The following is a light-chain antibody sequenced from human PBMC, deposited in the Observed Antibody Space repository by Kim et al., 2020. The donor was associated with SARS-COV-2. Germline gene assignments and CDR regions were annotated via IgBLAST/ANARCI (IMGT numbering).Light chain of an antibody. V-gene: IGLV3-19*01. Sequence: SSELTQDPAVSVALGQTVRITCQGDSLRSYYATWYQQKPGQAPILVIYGKNNRPSGIPDRFSGSSSGNTASLTITGTQAGDEADYYRNSRDSNDNVVFGG. CDR3: NSRDSNDNVV. J-gene: IGLJ2*01. CDR2: GKN. CDR1: SLRSYY.